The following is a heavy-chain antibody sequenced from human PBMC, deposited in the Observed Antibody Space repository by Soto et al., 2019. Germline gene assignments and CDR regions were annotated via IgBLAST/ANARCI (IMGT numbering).Heavy chain of an antibody. D-gene: IGHD6-6*01. CDR2: IYYSGST. Sequence: LSLTCSVSGGSISSGGYYWSWIRQHPGKGLEWIGYIYYSGSTYYNPSLKSRVTISVDTSKNQFSLNLSSVTAADTAVYYCARAGHSSSSEGANWFDPWGQGTLVTVSS. CDR1: GGSISSGGYY. CDR3: ARAGHSSSSEGANWFDP. J-gene: IGHJ5*02. V-gene: IGHV4-31*03.